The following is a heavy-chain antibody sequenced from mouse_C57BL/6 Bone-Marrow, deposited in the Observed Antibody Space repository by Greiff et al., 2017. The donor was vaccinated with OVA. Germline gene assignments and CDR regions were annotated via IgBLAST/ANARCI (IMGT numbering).Heavy chain of an antibody. D-gene: IGHD2-1*01. CDR2: INSDGGST. CDR1: EYEFPSHD. J-gene: IGHJ1*03. CDR3: ARNGNYEGWYFDV. V-gene: IGHV5-2*03. Sequence: EVKLVESGGGLVQPGESLKLSCESNEYEFPSHDMSWVRKTPEKRLELVAAINSDGGSTYYPDTMEGRFIISRDNTKKTLYLQMSSLRSEDTALYYCARNGNYEGWYFDVWGTGTTVTVSS.